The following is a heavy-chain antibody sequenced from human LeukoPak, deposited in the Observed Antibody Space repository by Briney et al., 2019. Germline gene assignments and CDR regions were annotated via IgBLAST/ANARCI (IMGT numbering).Heavy chain of an antibody. CDR2: INHSGST. D-gene: IGHD1-26*01. V-gene: IGHV4-34*01. J-gene: IGHJ4*02. CDR3: ARGYSGAYGRFDF. Sequence: SETLSLTCAVYGGSFSGYYWSWIRQPPGKGLEWIGEINHSGSTNYNPSLKSRVTISVDTSKNQFSLKLSSVTAADTAVYYCARGYSGAYGRFDFWGQGILVIVSS. CDR1: GGSFSGYY.